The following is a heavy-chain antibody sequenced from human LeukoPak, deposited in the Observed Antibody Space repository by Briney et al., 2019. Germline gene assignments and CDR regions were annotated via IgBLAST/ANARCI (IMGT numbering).Heavy chain of an antibody. Sequence: SETLSLTCTVSGGSTSSYYWSWIRQPPGKGLEWIGYIYTSGSTNYNPSLKSRVTISVDTSKNQFSLKLSSVTAAGTAVYYCARDIVVVPAAPEAFDIWGQGTMVTVSS. CDR1: GGSTSSYY. V-gene: IGHV4-4*09. D-gene: IGHD2-2*01. CDR2: IYTSGST. J-gene: IGHJ3*02. CDR3: ARDIVVVPAAPEAFDI.